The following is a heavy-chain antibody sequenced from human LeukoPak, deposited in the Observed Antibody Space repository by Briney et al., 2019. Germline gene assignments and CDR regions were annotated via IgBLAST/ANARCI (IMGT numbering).Heavy chain of an antibody. Sequence: ETPGLTCTVSGGSISSYFGSCISQPPGKGLGWIECIYYSGCDMLNLHRHSRVTISVDTSKDQFSLELSSVTAADTAVYYCARGTSRLWSSHWGKG. D-gene: IGHD5-18*01. CDR3: ARGTSRLWSSH. CDR2: IYYSGCD. V-gene: IGHV4-59*08. CDR1: GGSISSYF. J-gene: IGHJ1*01.